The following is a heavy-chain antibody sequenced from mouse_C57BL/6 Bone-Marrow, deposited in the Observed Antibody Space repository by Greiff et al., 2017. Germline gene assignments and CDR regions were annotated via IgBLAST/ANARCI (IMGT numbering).Heavy chain of an antibody. J-gene: IGHJ2*01. CDR1: GYTFTSYT. D-gene: IGHD4-1*01. Sequence: QVQLQQSGAELVRPGASVKMSCKASGYTFTSYTMHWVKQRPGQGLEWIGYINPSSGDTKYNQKFKDKATLTADKSSSTAYMNLSSLTSDDSAVYYCAKAGTEFDNWGQGTTLTVSS. V-gene: IGHV1-4*01. CDR2: INPSSGDT. CDR3: AKAGTEFDN.